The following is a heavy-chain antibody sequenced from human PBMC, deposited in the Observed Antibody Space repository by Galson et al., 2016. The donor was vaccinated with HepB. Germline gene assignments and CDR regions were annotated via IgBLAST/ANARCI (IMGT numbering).Heavy chain of an antibody. D-gene: IGHD3-3*01. V-gene: IGHV1-3*01. J-gene: IGHJ4*02. Sequence: SVKVSCKASGGTFSSYAIHWVRQAPGQRLEWMGWINAGNGNTKNSQKFQGRVTITRDTSASTVYMELSSLRSEDTAAYYCARAWGVFGVVIGGFDYWGQGTLVSVSS. CDR1: GGTFSSYA. CDR2: INAGNGNT. CDR3: ARAWGVFGVVIGGFDY.